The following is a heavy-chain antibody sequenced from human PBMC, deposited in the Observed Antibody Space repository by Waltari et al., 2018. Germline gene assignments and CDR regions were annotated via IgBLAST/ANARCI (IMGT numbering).Heavy chain of an antibody. CDR1: GYSISSGDY. V-gene: IGHV4-38-2*01. CDR3: ARQYYGSGSYFDY. Sequence: QVQLQESGPGLVQPSETLSLTCAVSGYSISSGDYWGWVRQPPGKGLEWIGSIYHSGGTYYNPSLKSRVTISVDTSKNQFSLKLSSVTAADTAVYYCARQYYGSGSYFDYWGQGTLVTVSS. J-gene: IGHJ4*02. CDR2: IYHSGGT. D-gene: IGHD3-10*01.